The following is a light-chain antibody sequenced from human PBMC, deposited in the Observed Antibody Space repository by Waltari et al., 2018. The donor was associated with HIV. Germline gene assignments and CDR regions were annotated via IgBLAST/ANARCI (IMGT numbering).Light chain of an antibody. CDR1: SSDVGRYNY. J-gene: IGLJ2*01. V-gene: IGLV2-11*01. CDR2: DVN. Sequence: QSALTQPRSVSGSPGQSVTISCTGTSSDVGRYNYVPWYQQLPGKAPKLVIYDVNKRPSGVPDRFSASKSDNTASLTISGLQADDEADYHCSSYAGTYTPVVFGGGTKLTVL. CDR3: SSYAGTYTPVV.